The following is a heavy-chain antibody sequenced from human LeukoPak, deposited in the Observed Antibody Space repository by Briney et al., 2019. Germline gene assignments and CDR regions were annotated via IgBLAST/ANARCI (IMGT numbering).Heavy chain of an antibody. CDR2: KRYDGSNK. V-gene: IGHV3-30*02. CDR1: GFIFSNYG. D-gene: IGHD5/OR15-5a*01. CDR3: ARSNDAFDI. J-gene: IGHJ3*02. Sequence: PGGSLRLSCAACGFIFSNYGMHWVRQAPGKGLEWVAFKRYDGSNKYYADSVKGRFTISRDNSKNTLYLQMNSLRGEDTAVYYCARSNDAFDIWGQGTMVTVSS.